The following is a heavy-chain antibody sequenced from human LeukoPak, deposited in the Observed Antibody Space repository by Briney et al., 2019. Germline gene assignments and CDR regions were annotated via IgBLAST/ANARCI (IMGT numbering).Heavy chain of an antibody. V-gene: IGHV3-48*04. CDR1: GFTFSSYW. Sequence: GGSLRLSCAASGFTFSSYWMHWVRQAPGKGLEWVSYISSSGSTIYYADSVKGRFTISRDNAKNSLYLQMNSLRAEDTAVYYCARDLGFGELLSDYYYYYGMDVWGKGTTVTVSS. CDR3: ARDLGFGELLSDYYYYYGMDV. D-gene: IGHD3-10*01. J-gene: IGHJ6*04. CDR2: ISSSGSTI.